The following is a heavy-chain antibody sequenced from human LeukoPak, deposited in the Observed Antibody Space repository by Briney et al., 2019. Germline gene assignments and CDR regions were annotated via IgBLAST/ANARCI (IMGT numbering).Heavy chain of an antibody. CDR1: GGSISSYY. V-gene: IGHV4-59*01. CDR3: ARAPYSGSYYSR. CDR2: IYYSGST. D-gene: IGHD1-26*01. Sequence: SETLSLTCTVSGGSISSYYWNWIRQPPGKGLEWIGYIYYSGSTNYNPSLKSRVTISVDTSENQFSLKLSSVTAADTAVYYCARAPYSGSYYSRWGQGTLVTVSS. J-gene: IGHJ4*02.